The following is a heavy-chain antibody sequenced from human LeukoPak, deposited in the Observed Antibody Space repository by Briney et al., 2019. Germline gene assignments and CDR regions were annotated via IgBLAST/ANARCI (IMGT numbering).Heavy chain of an antibody. D-gene: IGHD3-3*01. CDR1: GYTFTGYY. CDR2: INPNSGAT. Sequence: ASVKVSCKASGYTFTGYYIHWVRQAPGQGLEWMGWINPNSGATNYAQKFQGRVTMTRDTSIITAYMELSRLRSDDTAVYYCARGGRLEPLVYFYSFMDVWGKGTTVTVSS. J-gene: IGHJ6*03. V-gene: IGHV1-2*02. CDR3: ARGGRLEPLVYFYSFMDV.